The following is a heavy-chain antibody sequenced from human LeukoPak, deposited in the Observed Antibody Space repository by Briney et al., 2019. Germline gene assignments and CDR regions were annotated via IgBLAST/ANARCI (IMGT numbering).Heavy chain of an antibody. CDR2: LHPSGNL. V-gene: IGHV4-31*03. D-gene: IGHD3-22*01. CDR3: SRGLDSRKLGY. Sequence: PQTLSLTCTVSGASFSSGDQYWNWIRQSPGKGLEWIGSLHPSGNLYNNPSLESRVTMSVDTSKNQFSLNLNSVTAADTAVYFCSRGLDSRKLGYWGQGTLVTVSS. J-gene: IGHJ4*02. CDR1: GASFSSGDQY.